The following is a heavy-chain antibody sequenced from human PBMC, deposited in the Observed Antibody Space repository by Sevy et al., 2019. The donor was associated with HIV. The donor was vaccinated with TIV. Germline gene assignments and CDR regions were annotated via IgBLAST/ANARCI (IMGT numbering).Heavy chain of an antibody. Sequence: SETLSLTCTVSGGSISSSYYYWGWLRRPPGKGLEWIDSFYYSRSTYYNPSLKSRVTISVDTSKNQFSLNLSSVTAADTAVYYCARHRPHLELGGWYFDLWGRGTLVTVSS. CDR1: GGSISSSYYY. CDR3: ARHRPHLELGGWYFDL. D-gene: IGHD1-26*01. CDR2: FYYSRST. V-gene: IGHV4-39*01. J-gene: IGHJ2*01.